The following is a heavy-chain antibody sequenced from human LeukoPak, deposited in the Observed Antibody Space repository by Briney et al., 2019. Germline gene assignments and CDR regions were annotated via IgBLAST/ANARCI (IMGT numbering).Heavy chain of an antibody. J-gene: IGHJ4*02. CDR2: IRYDGSNK. D-gene: IGHD5-18*01. V-gene: IGHV3-30*02. CDR1: GFTFSSYA. CDR3: AKLHSYGYSDYFDY. Sequence: GGSLRLSCAASGFTFSSYAMTWVRQAPGKGLEWVAFIRYDGSNKYYADSVKGRFTISRDNSKNTLYLQMNSLRAEDTAVYYCAKLHSYGYSDYFDYWGQGTLVTVSS.